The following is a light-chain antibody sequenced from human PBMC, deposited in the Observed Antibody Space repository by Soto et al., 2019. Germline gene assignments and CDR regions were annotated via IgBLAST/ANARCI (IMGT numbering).Light chain of an antibody. CDR2: GIS. CDR1: QSVTSSY. J-gene: IGKJ1*01. Sequence: VLTQSPGTLSLSPGERATLSCRASQSVTSSYLAWYQQKPGQAPRLLMYGISRRATGIPDRFSGSGSGTDFTLTITRLEAEDFAVYYCQQYVTSSPRTFGQGTKVEIK. V-gene: IGKV3-20*01. CDR3: QQYVTSSPRT.